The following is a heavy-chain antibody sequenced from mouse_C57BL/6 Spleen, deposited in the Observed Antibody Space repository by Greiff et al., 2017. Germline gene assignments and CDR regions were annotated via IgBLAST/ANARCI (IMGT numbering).Heavy chain of an antibody. CDR3: ARPEGYFDV. CDR1: GYAFSSSW. J-gene: IGHJ1*03. Sequence: VQLQHSGPELVKPGASVKISCKASGYAFSSSWMNWVKQRPGKGLEWIGRIYPGDGDTNYNGKFKGKATLTADKSSSTAYMQLSSLTSEDSAVYFCARPEGYFDVWGTGTTVTVSS. V-gene: IGHV1-82*01. CDR2: IYPGDGDT.